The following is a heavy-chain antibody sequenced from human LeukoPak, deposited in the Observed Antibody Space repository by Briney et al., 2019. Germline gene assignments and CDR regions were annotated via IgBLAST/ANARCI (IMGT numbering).Heavy chain of an antibody. V-gene: IGHV1-69*13. CDR1: GNSISNYA. CDR3: ARDDGSSSGYPHY. Sequence: SVKVSCKASGNSISNYAVSWVRQAPGQGLEWMGGIIPIFGTANYAQKFQGRVTITADESTSTAYMELSSLRSEDTAVYYCARDDGSSSGYPHYWGQGTLVTVSS. J-gene: IGHJ4*02. CDR2: IIPIFGTA. D-gene: IGHD3-22*01.